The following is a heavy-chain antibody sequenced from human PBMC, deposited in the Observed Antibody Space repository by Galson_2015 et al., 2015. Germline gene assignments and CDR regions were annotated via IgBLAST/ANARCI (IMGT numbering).Heavy chain of an antibody. Sequence: HWVRQAPGQGLEWMGIINPSGGSTSYAQKFQGRVTMTRDTSTSTVYMELSSLRSEDTAVYYCARVKGELPGDAFDIWGQGTMVTVSS. D-gene: IGHD1-26*01. CDR3: ARVKGELPGDAFDI. J-gene: IGHJ3*02. V-gene: IGHV1-46*01. CDR2: INPSGGST.